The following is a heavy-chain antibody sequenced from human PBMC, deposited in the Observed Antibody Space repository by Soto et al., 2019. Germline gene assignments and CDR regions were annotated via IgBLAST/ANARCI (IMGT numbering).Heavy chain of an antibody. CDR1: GYNFSSHD. Sequence: QVHLVQAGAEVRKPGASVQVSCKASGYNFSSHDIHWVRQAPGQGLEWMGWINAGNGNTRYSQKFQDRITITRDASASTAYMELSSLRSEDTAIYYCARDSFYCGGRYCYHYSFYMDVWGKGNTVTVSS. D-gene: IGHD2-21*01. V-gene: IGHV1-3*01. J-gene: IGHJ6*03. CDR2: INAGNGNT. CDR3: ARDSFYCGGRYCYHYSFYMDV.